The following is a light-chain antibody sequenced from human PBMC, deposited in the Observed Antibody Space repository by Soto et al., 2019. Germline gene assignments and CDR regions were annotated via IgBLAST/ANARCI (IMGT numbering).Light chain of an antibody. J-gene: IGKJ5*01. Sequence: EVVLTQSPATLSLSPGERATLSCRASQSVNTYLAWYQQKPGHAPRLVVYDASHRATGVPARFGGSGSGTDFTLTISSLEPEDFAVYYCQQRSDWPPITFGQGTRLEIK. V-gene: IGKV3-11*01. CDR2: DAS. CDR1: QSVNTY. CDR3: QQRSDWPPIT.